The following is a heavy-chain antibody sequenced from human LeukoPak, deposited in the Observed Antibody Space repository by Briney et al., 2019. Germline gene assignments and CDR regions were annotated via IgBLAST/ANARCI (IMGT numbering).Heavy chain of an antibody. CDR2: ISSSSSYI. Sequence: GGSLRLSCAASGFTFSSYEMDWVRQAPGKGLEWVSSISSSSSYIYYADSVKGRFTISRDNAKNSLYLQMDSLRAEDTAVYYCARGVRGVIIRGWFDPWGQGTLVTVSS. D-gene: IGHD3-10*01. CDR1: GFTFSSYE. V-gene: IGHV3-21*01. J-gene: IGHJ5*02. CDR3: ARGVRGVIIRGWFDP.